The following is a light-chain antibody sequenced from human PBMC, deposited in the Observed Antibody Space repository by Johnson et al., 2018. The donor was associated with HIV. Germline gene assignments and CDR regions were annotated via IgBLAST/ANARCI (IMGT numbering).Light chain of an antibody. CDR2: DNN. CDR1: NSNFGNYY. Sequence: QSVLTQPPSVSAAPGQKVTISCSGNNSNFGNYYLSWYQHLPGTAPKLLIYDNNKRPSGIPDRFSASTSGTSATLGITGLQTGDEADYYCGTWDSSLSAYVFGTGTKVTVL. V-gene: IGLV1-51*01. CDR3: GTWDSSLSAYV. J-gene: IGLJ1*01.